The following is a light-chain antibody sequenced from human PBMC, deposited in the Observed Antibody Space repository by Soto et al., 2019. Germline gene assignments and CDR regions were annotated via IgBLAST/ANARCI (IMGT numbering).Light chain of an antibody. Sequence: DIQLTQSPSFLSASVGDRVTITCRASQGISNYLAWYQQKAGKAPKLLIHSASTLQNGVPSRFSGSGSGTEFTLTITSLQPEDLATYYCQHRHSYPLTVGGGTKVDIK. J-gene: IGKJ4*01. V-gene: IGKV1-9*01. CDR2: SAS. CDR3: QHRHSYPLT. CDR1: QGISNY.